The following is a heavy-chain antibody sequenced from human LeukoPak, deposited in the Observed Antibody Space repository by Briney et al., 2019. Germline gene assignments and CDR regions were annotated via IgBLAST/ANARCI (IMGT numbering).Heavy chain of an antibody. CDR2: IRYDGSNK. J-gene: IGHJ4*02. D-gene: IGHD3-22*01. V-gene: IGHV3-30*02. Sequence: GGSLRLSCAASGLTFSSYGMHWVRQAPGKGLEWVAFIRYDGSNKYYADSVKGRFTISRDNSKNTLYLQMNSLRAEDTAVYYCAKDPYDSSGHYFDYWGQGTLVTVSS. CDR3: AKDPYDSSGHYFDY. CDR1: GLTFSSYG.